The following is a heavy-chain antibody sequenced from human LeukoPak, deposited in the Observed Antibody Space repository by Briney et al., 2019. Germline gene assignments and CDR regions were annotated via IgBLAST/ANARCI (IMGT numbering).Heavy chain of an antibody. D-gene: IGHD4-17*01. CDR3: TTRTGRGYGEHDY. V-gene: IGHV3-49*04. CDR1: GITFGDYA. J-gene: IGHJ4*02. CDR2: IRSKAYGGTT. Sequence: GRSLRLSCTASGITFGDYAMSWVRQAPGKGLEWVGFIRSKAYGGTTEYAASVRGRFTISRDDSKNTLYLQMNSLKTEDTAVYYCTTRTGRGYGEHDYWGQGTLVTVSS.